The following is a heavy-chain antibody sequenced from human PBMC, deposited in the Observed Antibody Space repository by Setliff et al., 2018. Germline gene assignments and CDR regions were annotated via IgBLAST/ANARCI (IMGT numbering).Heavy chain of an antibody. CDR3: AREPYYYGSGSWTFDP. CDR2: IYSSGST. Sequence: PSETLSLTCTVSGGSISSGSYYWSWIRQPAGKGLEWIGHIYSSGSTNYNPSLKSRVTISVDRSKNQFSLKLSCVIAADPAGYYCAREPYYYGSGSWTFDPWGQGTLVTVSS. CDR1: GGSISSGSYY. V-gene: IGHV4-61*09. J-gene: IGHJ5*02. D-gene: IGHD3-10*01.